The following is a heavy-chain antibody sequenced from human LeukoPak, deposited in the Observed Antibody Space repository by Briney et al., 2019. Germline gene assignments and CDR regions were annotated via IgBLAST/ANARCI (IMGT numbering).Heavy chain of an antibody. CDR1: GYSISSGFY. D-gene: IGHD5-12*01. V-gene: IGHV4-38-2*01. CDR3: ARGPTRYYFDY. J-gene: IGHJ4*02. CDR2: VFHSGTT. Sequence: SETLSLTCAVSGYSISSGFYWGWIRQPPGKGLEWIGNVFHSGTTYYNPSLKSRVTISVDTSKNQFSLKLTSVTAADTAFYYCARGPTRYYFDYWGQGTLVTVSS.